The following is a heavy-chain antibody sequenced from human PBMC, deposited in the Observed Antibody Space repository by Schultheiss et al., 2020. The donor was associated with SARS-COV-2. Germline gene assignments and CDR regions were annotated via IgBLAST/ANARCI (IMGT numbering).Heavy chain of an antibody. CDR3: ARVGTTVTTLDY. CDR2: IYHSGST. Sequence: SQTLSLTCTVSGGSISSGYYWGWIRQPPGKGLEWIGSIYHSGSTYYNPSLKSRVTISVDTSKNQFSLKLSSVTAADTAVYYCARVGTTVTTLDYWGQGTLVTVSS. D-gene: IGHD4-11*01. CDR1: GGSISSGYY. J-gene: IGHJ4*02. V-gene: IGHV4-38-2*02.